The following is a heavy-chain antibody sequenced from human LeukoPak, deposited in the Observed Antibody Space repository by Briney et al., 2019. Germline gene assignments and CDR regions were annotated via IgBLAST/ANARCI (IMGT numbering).Heavy chain of an antibody. CDR3: AREDIGAGSGLWGYYYMDV. D-gene: IGHD3-16*01. J-gene: IGHJ6*03. Sequence: PSETLSLTCSVSGGSIISSNYYWGWIRQPPGKGLEWIGSIYQSGSGSSYYNPSLKSRVTISGDTSKNQFFLRLSSVTAADTAVYYCAREDIGAGSGLWGYYYMDVWGKGTTVTVSS. CDR1: GGSIISSNYY. V-gene: IGHV4-39*02. CDR2: IYQSGSGSS.